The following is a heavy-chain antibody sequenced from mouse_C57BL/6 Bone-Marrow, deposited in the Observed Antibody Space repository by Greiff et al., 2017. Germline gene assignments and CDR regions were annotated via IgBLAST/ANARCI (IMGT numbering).Heavy chain of an antibody. CDR3: ARKDY. CDR1: GFTFSDYY. V-gene: IGHV5-12*01. Sequence: EVKLMESGGGLVQPGGSLKLSCAASGFTFSDYYMYWVRQTPEKRLEWVAYISNGGGSTYYPDTVKGRFTISRDNAKNTLYLQMSRRKSEDTAMYYYARKDYWGQGTSVTVSS. CDR2: ISNGGGST. J-gene: IGHJ4*01.